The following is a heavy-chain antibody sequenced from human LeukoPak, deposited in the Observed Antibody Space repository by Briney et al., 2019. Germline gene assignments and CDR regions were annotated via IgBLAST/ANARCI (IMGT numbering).Heavy chain of an antibody. CDR1: GGSFSGYY. V-gene: IGHV4-34*01. J-gene: IGHJ4*02. CDR2: INHSGST. D-gene: IGHD1-26*01. Sequence: PSETLSLTCAVYGGSFSGYYWSWIRQPPGKGLEWIGEINHSGSTNYNPSLKSRVTISIDTSKNQFSLKLSSVTAADTAVYYCARGTLGGADGFDYWGQGTLVTVSS. CDR3: ARGTLGGADGFDY.